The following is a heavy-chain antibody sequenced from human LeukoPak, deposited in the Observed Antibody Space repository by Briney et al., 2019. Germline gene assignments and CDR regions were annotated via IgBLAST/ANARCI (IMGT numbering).Heavy chain of an antibody. CDR3: ARQSGSYRTHFDY. Sequence: GESLKISCKGSGDSFTSYWIGWVRQMPGKGREWMGIIYPGDSDTRYSPSFQGQVTISVDKSISTAYLQWSSLKASDTAMYYCARQSGSYRTHFDYWGQGTLVTVSS. V-gene: IGHV5-51*01. CDR2: IYPGDSDT. CDR1: GDSFTSYW. D-gene: IGHD1-26*01. J-gene: IGHJ4*02.